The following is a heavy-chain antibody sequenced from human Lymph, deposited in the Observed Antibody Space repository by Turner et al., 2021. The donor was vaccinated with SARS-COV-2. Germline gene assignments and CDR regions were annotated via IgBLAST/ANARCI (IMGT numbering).Heavy chain of an antibody. V-gene: IGHV3-53*01. Sequence: EVQLVEPGGGLIQPGGSLGLSCAASGIIVSRNYMNWVRQAPGKGLEWVSVIYSGGNTYYADSVKGRFTISRDNSKNTLYLQMNSLRVEDTAVYYCARDLGTYGMDVWGQGTTVTVSS. D-gene: IGHD6-13*01. CDR3: ARDLGTYGMDV. J-gene: IGHJ6*02. CDR2: IYSGGNT. CDR1: GIIVSRNY.